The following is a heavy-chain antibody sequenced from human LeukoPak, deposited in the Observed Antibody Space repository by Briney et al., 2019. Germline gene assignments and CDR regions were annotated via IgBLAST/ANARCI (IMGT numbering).Heavy chain of an antibody. Sequence: GGSLRLSCAASGFTFSSYSMNWVRQAPGKGLEWVSYISSSSSTIYYADSVKGRFTISRDNAKNSLYLRMNSLRDEDTAVYYCARKLAGYSSGRGWFDPWGQGTLVTVSS. CDR2: ISSSSSTI. V-gene: IGHV3-48*02. CDR3: ARKLAGYSSGRGWFDP. J-gene: IGHJ5*02. D-gene: IGHD6-19*01. CDR1: GFTFSSYS.